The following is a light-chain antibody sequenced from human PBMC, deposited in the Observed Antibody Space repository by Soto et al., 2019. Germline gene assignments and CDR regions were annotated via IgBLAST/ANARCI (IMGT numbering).Light chain of an antibody. V-gene: IGKV4-1*01. Sequence: DIVMTQSPDSLAVSLGERATINCKSSQSVLYSSNNKNYLAWYQQKPGQPPKLLIYWASTRESVVPDRFSGSGSGTDFTLTILSLQAEVVAVYYCQQYYSTPQTFGQGTKVEIK. CDR3: QQYYSTPQT. CDR1: QSVLYSSNNKNY. J-gene: IGKJ1*01. CDR2: WAS.